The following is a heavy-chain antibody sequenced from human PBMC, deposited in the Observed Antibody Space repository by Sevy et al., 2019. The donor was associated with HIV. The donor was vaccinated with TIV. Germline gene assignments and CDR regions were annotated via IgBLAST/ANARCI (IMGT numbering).Heavy chain of an antibody. CDR1: GFTFSSYA. Sequence: GGSLRLSCAASGFTFSSYAMSWVRQAPGKGLEWVSAISGSGGSTYYADSVKGRFTISRDNSKNTLYLQMNSLRAEDTAVYYCAKDGALILAVIQGYPVYWGQGTLVTASS. D-gene: IGHD3-22*01. CDR2: ISGSGGST. V-gene: IGHV3-23*01. J-gene: IGHJ4*02. CDR3: AKDGALILAVIQGYPVY.